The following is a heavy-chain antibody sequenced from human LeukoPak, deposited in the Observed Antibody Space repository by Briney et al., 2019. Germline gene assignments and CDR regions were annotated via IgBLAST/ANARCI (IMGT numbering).Heavy chain of an antibody. Sequence: ASVKVSCKASGYTFTGYYMHWVRQAPGQGLEWMGWINPNSGGTNYAQKFQGRVTMTRDTSISTAYMELSRLRSDDTAVYYCARLVQMPQGYFDHWGQGTLVTVSS. CDR1: GYTFTGYY. V-gene: IGHV1-2*02. D-gene: IGHD5-24*01. CDR3: ARLVQMPQGYFDH. J-gene: IGHJ4*02. CDR2: INPNSGGT.